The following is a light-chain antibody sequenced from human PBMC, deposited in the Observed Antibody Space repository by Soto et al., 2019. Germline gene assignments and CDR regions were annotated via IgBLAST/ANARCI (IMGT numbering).Light chain of an antibody. Sequence: DVLLTQSPSALSASLGDRITITCRASQGLGHFLAWYQHKTGEAPRLLIYHASTLESGVPSRFGGSGSGTEFTPTISRLQPDDVATYYCQQYETYSVGTFGQGTKVEIK. CDR3: QQYETYSVGT. J-gene: IGKJ1*01. CDR1: QGLGHF. CDR2: HAS. V-gene: IGKV1-5*01.